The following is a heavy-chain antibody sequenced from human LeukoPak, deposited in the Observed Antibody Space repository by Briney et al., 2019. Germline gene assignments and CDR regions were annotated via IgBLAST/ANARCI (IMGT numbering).Heavy chain of an antibody. V-gene: IGHV3-23*01. CDR3: AKRGVVIRVILVGFHKEAYYFDS. CDR1: GISLSNYG. J-gene: IGHJ4*02. Sequence: GGSLRLSCAVSGISLSNYGMSWVRQAPGKGLEWVAGISDSGGRTNYADSVKGRFTISRDNPKNTLYLQMNSLRAEDTAVYFCAKRGVVIRVILVGFHKEAYYFDSWGQGTLVTVSS. D-gene: IGHD3-22*01. CDR2: ISDSGGRT.